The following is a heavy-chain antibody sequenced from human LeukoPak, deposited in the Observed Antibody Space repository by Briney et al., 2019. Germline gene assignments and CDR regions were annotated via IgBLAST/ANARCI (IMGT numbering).Heavy chain of an antibody. D-gene: IGHD6-13*01. J-gene: IGHJ4*02. CDR3: AREHSSSWDQFDY. V-gene: IGHV1-69*06. CDR2: IIPIFDSA. Sequence: GASVKVSCKAPKDTFNEYGITWVRQTPGQGLEWMGGIIPIFDSAKYAQKFQGRVTMTADTSTSTSYMELRSLRSDDTAVYYCAREHSSSWDQFDYWGQGTLVTVSS. CDR1: KDTFNEYG.